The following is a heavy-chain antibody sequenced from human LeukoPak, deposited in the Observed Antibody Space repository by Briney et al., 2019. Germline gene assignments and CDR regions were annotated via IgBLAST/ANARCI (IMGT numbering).Heavy chain of an antibody. CDR2: IYHSGST. CDR3: ARVCITMIVVVIPPWYFDY. CDR1: GASINIYY. Sequence: SETLSLTCTVSGASINIYYWSWIRQPPGKGLEWIGSIYHSGSTNYNPSLKSRVPISVDTSKNQSSLKLSSVTAADTAVYYCARVCITMIVVVIPPWYFDYWGQGTLVTVSS. V-gene: IGHV4-59*08. J-gene: IGHJ4*02. D-gene: IGHD3-22*01.